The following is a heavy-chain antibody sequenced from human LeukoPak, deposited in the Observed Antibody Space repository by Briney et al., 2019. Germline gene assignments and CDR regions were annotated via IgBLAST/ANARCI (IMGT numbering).Heavy chain of an antibody. CDR1: GGSISSYY. D-gene: IGHD1-1*01. V-gene: IGHV4-59*01. CDR2: ISYSGST. Sequence: PSETLSLTCTVSGGSISSYYWSWIRQPPGKGLEWIGYISYSGSTIYNPSLKSRVTISVDTSKNQFSLKLTSATAADTAVYYCARAPSSLAGYNMDVWGKGSTVTVSS. CDR3: ARAPSSLAGYNMDV. J-gene: IGHJ6*03.